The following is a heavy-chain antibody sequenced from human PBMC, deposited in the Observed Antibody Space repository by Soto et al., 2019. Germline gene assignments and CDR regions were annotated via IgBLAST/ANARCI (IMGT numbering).Heavy chain of an antibody. D-gene: IGHD6-19*01. Sequence: QVQLQQWGAGLLKPSETLSLTCAVYGGSFSGYYWSWIRQPPGKGLEWIGESNRSGSTNYNPSLKSRVTISVDTSKNQFSLKLSSVTAADTAVYYCARLLRKRAVAGPHTKKVPIDYWGQGTLVTVSS. V-gene: IGHV4-34*01. J-gene: IGHJ4*02. CDR1: GGSFSGYY. CDR2: SNRSGST. CDR3: ARLLRKRAVAGPHTKKVPIDY.